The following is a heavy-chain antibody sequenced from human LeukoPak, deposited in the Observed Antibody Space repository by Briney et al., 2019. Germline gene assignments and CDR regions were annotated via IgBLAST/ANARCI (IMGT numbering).Heavy chain of an antibody. CDR2: IYYSGST. CDR3: ARSSYYYDSSGYSYYNYYYMDV. V-gene: IGHV4-59*01. CDR1: GGSISSYY. J-gene: IGHJ6*03. Sequence: SETLSLVCTVSGGSISSYYWNWIRQPPGKGLEWIGYIYYSGSTNYNPSLKSRLTISVDTSKNQFSLKLSSVTAADTAVYYCARSSYYYDSSGYSYYNYYYMDVWGKGTTVTVSS. D-gene: IGHD3-22*01.